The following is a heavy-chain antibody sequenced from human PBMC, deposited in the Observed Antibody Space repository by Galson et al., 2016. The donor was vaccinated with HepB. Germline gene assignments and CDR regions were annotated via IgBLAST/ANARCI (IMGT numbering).Heavy chain of an antibody. CDR2: IKKDGNEK. V-gene: IGHV3-7*01. CDR3: ASSYGSGSYWSL. CDR1: GFTFSSYW. J-gene: IGHJ4*02. Sequence: SLRLSCAASGFTFSSYWMNWVRQAPGKGLQWVANIKKDGNEKNYVDSEKGRFTISRDNAKNSLYGEMNSLRAEDTAVYYCASSYGSGSYWSLWGQGTLVTVSA. D-gene: IGHD3-10*01.